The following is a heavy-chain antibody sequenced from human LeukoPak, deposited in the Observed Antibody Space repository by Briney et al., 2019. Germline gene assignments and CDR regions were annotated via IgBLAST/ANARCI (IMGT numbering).Heavy chain of an antibody. D-gene: IGHD3-10*02. J-gene: IGHJ6*04. CDR3: AELGITMIGGV. CDR2: ISSSGSTI. CDR1: GFTFSSYE. V-gene: IGHV3-48*03. Sequence: QPGGSLRLSCAASGFTFSSYEMNWVRQAPGKGLEWVAYISSSGSTIYYADSVKGRFTISRDNAKNSLYLQMNSLRAEDTAVYYCAELGITMIGGVWGKGTTVTISS.